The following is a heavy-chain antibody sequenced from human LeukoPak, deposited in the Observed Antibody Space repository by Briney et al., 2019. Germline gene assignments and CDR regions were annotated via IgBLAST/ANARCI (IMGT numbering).Heavy chain of an antibody. Sequence: SETLSLTCAVSDGPISGHYWSWIRQPPGKGLEWIGYIYYSGKTYYSSSLRSRVTISVDTSKNHFSLKPTSVTAADTAVYYCARLLDNDSSGDPDTFDIWGQGTMVTVSS. CDR1: DGPISGHY. V-gene: IGHV4-59*11. J-gene: IGHJ3*02. D-gene: IGHD3-22*01. CDR2: IYYSGKT. CDR3: ARLLDNDSSGDPDTFDI.